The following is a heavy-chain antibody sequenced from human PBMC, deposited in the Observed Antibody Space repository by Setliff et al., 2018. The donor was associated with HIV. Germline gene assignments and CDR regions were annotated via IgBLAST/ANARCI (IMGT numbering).Heavy chain of an antibody. CDR1: GGSISSGGDY. V-gene: IGHV4-31*03. Sequence: PSETLSLTCTVSGGSISSGGDYWTWIRQHPGKALEWVGHIYYSGSASYNPSLKRRLTISLDTSKNQFSLNLRSVTAADTAIYYCARGRFEDILTGLYFDSWGQGTLVTVSS. CDR2: IYYSGSA. D-gene: IGHD3-9*01. CDR3: ARGRFEDILTGLYFDS. J-gene: IGHJ4*02.